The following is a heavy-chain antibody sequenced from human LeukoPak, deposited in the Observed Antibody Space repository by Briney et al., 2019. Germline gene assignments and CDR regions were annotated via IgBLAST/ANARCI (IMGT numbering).Heavy chain of an antibody. Sequence: ASVKVSCKASGYTFTGYYMHWVRQAPGQGLEWMGWINPNSGGTNYAQKFQGRVTMTRDTSISTAYIELSRLRSDDTAVYYCARDRYQLPKYYYMDVWGKGTTVTVSS. CDR2: INPNSGGT. CDR3: ARDRYQLPKYYYMDV. V-gene: IGHV1-2*02. J-gene: IGHJ6*03. D-gene: IGHD2-2*01. CDR1: GYTFTGYY.